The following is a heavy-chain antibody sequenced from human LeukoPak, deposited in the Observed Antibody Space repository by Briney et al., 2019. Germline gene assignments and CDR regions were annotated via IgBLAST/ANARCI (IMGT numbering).Heavy chain of an antibody. J-gene: IGHJ4*02. V-gene: IGHV3-30*04. CDR3: ARDVKRAARYYFDY. CDR1: GFTFSTYA. D-gene: IGHD6-25*01. Sequence: GGSLRLSCAASGFTFSTYALHWVRQAPGKGLEWVAVIAADGKDKHHADSVKGRFTISRDNSKNTLYLQMNSLRTEDTAVYYCARDVKRAARYYFDYWGQGTLVTVSS. CDR2: IAADGKDK.